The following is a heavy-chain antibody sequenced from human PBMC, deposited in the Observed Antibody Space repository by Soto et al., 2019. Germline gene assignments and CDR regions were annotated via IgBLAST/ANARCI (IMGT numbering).Heavy chain of an antibody. CDR3: ARDYDFQH. Sequence: LRLSCASSGFTFSSYAMHWVRQAPGKGLEWVAVISYDGSNKYYADSVKGRFTISRDNSKNTLYLQMNSLRAEDTAVYYCARDYDFQHWGQGTLVTVSS. J-gene: IGHJ1*01. CDR1: GFTFSSYA. D-gene: IGHD3-16*01. CDR2: ISYDGSNK. V-gene: IGHV3-30-3*01.